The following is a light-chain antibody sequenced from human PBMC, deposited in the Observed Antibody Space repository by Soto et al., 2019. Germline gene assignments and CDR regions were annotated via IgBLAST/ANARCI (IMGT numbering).Light chain of an antibody. V-gene: IGKV1-8*01. J-gene: IGKJ1*01. CDR2: AAS. CDR3: QQYYSYPPT. Sequence: AIRMTQSPSSFSASTGDRVTITCRASQGISSYLAWYQQKPGKAPKLLIYAASTLQRGVPSRFSGSGSGTDFTLTISCLQSEDFATYYCQQYYSYPPTFGQGTKVDIK. CDR1: QGISSY.